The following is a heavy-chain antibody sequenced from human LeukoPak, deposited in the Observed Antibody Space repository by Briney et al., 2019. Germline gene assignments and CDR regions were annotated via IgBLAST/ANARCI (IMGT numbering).Heavy chain of an antibody. Sequence: GGSLRLSCTASGFAFSVYAMSWLRQPPGEGLEWVSTINANSGTTSYAASVRGRFTISRDNSKNTLYLQLNTLRADDTATYYCAKPISGGLAVTADWFHPWGQGTLVVVSP. D-gene: IGHD6-19*01. V-gene: IGHV3-23*01. CDR1: GFAFSVYA. CDR2: INANSGTT. CDR3: AKPISGGLAVTADWFHP. J-gene: IGHJ5*01.